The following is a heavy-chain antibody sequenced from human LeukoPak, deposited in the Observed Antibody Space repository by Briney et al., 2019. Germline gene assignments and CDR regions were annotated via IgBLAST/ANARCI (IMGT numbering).Heavy chain of an antibody. CDR1: ADSITSYW. V-gene: IGHV5-10-1*01. CDR2: IDPSDACT. CDR3: AGTTVALYDILTGTYYYYGMDV. Sequence: GESLRIPCKASADSITSYWISCVRQMPGKGLEGRGRIDPSDACTNYGPSFQGTVTIAADKSISTAYLQWSSLKASDTAMYYCAGTTVALYDILTGTYYYYGMDVWGKGTTVTVSS. J-gene: IGHJ6*04. D-gene: IGHD3-9*01.